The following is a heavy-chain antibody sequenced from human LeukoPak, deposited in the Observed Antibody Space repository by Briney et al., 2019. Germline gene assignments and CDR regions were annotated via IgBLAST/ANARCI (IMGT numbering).Heavy chain of an antibody. D-gene: IGHD5-12*01. V-gene: IGHV3-21*01. CDR2: ISRGSTYT. CDR1: GLTFSTFS. Sequence: GGSLRLSCALSGLTFSTFSMNWVRQAPGKGLEWVSSISRGSTYTFYADSVKGRFTLYRDNDKNSLYLQVHSLRPQHPAFYYCAKGSGFEAQCYYYYMDVWGKGTRVTISS. CDR3: AKGSGFEAQCYYYYMDV. J-gene: IGHJ6*03.